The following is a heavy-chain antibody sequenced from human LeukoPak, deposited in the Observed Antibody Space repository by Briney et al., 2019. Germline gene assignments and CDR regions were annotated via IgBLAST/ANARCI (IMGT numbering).Heavy chain of an antibody. Sequence: PSETLSLTCTVSGGSISSYYWSWIRQPAGKGLEWIGRIYTSGSTNYNPSLKGRVTMSVDTSKNQFSLKLSSVTAADTAVYYCARGVSSSWHVGNRFDPWGQGTLVTVSS. CDR3: ARGVSSSWHVGNRFDP. CDR1: GGSISSYY. D-gene: IGHD6-13*01. J-gene: IGHJ5*02. CDR2: IYTSGST. V-gene: IGHV4-4*07.